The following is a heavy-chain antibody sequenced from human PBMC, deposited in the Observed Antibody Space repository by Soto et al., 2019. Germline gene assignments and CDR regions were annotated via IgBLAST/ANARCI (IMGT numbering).Heavy chain of an antibody. D-gene: IGHD4-17*01. CDR1: GGTFSSYT. Sequence: SVKVSCKASGGTFSSYTISWVRQAPGQGLEWMGRIIPILGIANYAQKFQGRVTITADKSTSTAYMELSSLRSEDTAVYYCARASTVTTDYYYYYYMDVWGKGTTVTVSS. V-gene: IGHV1-69*02. CDR2: IIPILGIA. J-gene: IGHJ6*03. CDR3: ARASTVTTDYYYYYYMDV.